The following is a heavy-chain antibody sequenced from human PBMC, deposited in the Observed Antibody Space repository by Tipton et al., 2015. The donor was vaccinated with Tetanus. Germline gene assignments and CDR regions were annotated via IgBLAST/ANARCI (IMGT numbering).Heavy chain of an antibody. Sequence: SLRLSCAASGFTFSDAWMSWVRQAPGKGLEWVGRINGEASDTGYADSVKGRLSISRDNTKNMLYLQINSLRAEDTAVYYCARDPHTIRTGNHRGFDYWGQGTLVTVSS. J-gene: IGHJ4*02. CDR1: GFTFSDAW. V-gene: IGHV3-74*01. CDR2: INGEASDT. CDR3: ARDPHTIRTGNHRGFDY. D-gene: IGHD3-10*01.